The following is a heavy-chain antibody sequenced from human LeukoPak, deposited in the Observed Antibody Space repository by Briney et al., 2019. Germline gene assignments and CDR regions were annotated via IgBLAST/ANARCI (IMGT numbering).Heavy chain of an antibody. CDR1: GVPFRSHD. V-gene: IGHV3-30*02. CDR2: IRYNGSDQ. Sequence: SGGSLRLSCAAAGVPFRSHDLHLVRQAPGKGLEWVALIRYNGSDQYYADSVKGRFTISRDNSNHILYLQMNSLRAEDTAVYFCANGYGESHFGGWGEATLVTVSS. D-gene: IGHD6-13*01. CDR3: ANGYGESHFGG. J-gene: IGHJ4*02.